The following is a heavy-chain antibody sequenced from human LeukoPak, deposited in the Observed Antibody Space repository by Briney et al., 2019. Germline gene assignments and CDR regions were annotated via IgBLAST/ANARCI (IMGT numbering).Heavy chain of an antibody. CDR1: GGTFSSYA. Sequence: GSSVKVSCKASGGTFSSYAISWVRQAPGQGLEWMGGIIPIFGTANYAQKFQGRVTMTRDTSTSTVYMELSSLRSEDTAVYYCARARSVGYDYFDYWGQGTLVTVSS. V-gene: IGHV1-69*05. D-gene: IGHD5-12*01. CDR2: IIPIFGTA. J-gene: IGHJ4*02. CDR3: ARARSVGYDYFDY.